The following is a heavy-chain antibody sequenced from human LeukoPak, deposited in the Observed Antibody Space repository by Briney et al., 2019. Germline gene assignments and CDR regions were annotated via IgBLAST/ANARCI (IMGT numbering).Heavy chain of an antibody. CDR1: GGSISSYY. V-gene: IGHV4-59*01. CDR2: IYYSGST. CDR3: ARGGIVAPNWFDP. D-gene: IGHD1-26*01. Sequence: PSETLSLTCTVSGGSISSYYWSWIRQPPGKGLEWIGYIYYSGSTNYNPSLKSRVTISVDTSKNQFSLKLGSVTAADTAVYYCARGGIVAPNWFDPWGQGTLVTVSS. J-gene: IGHJ5*02.